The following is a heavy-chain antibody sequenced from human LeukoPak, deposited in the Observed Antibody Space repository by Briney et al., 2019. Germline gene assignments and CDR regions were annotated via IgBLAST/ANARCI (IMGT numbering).Heavy chain of an antibody. CDR3: AKDRGSGSGSYTWGIFDC. Sequence: PGGSLRLSCSASGFTFSAYAMYWVRQAPGKGLEWVSGISDSGRSTVYADSVKGRFTISRDNSKNTLSLQMNILRAEDTAVYYCAKDRGSGSGSYTWGIFDCWGQGTLVTVSS. D-gene: IGHD3-10*01. CDR1: GFTFSAYA. J-gene: IGHJ4*02. CDR2: ISDSGRST. V-gene: IGHV3-23*01.